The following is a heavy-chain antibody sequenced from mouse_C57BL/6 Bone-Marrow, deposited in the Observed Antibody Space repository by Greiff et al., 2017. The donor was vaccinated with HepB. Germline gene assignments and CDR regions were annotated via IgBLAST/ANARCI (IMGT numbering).Heavy chain of an antibody. CDR3: ARRFFYDGYFYFDY. Sequence: VKLMESGPGLVAPSQSLSITCTVSGFSLTSYAISWVRQPPGKGLEWLGVIWTGGGTNYNSALKSRLSISKDNSKSQVFLKMNSLQTDDTARYYCARRFFYDGYFYFDYWGQGTTLTVSS. CDR1: GFSLTSYA. V-gene: IGHV2-9-1*01. CDR2: IWTGGGT. D-gene: IGHD2-3*01. J-gene: IGHJ2*01.